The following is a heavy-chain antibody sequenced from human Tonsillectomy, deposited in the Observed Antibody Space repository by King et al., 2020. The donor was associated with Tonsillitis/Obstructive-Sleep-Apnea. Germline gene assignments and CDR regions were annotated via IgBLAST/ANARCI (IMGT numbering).Heavy chain of an antibody. CDR2: ISGSGTTI. J-gene: IGHJ4*02. CDR1: GCTFSTKN. V-gene: IGHV3-48*02. CDR3: ARDFSGDYGDFCGYFDS. D-gene: IGHD4-17*01. Sequence: VQLVESGGGLVQPGGSLRLSCAASGCTFSTKNMNWVRQAPGKGLEWVSYISGSGTTIYYADSVKGRFTISRDNAKNSLYLQMNSLRDEDTAVYYCARDFSGDYGDFCGYFDSWGQGALVTVSS.